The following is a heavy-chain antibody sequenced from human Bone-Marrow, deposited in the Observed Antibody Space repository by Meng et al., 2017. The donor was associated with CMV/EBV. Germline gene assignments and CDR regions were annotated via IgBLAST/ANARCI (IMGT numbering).Heavy chain of an antibody. D-gene: IGHD1-26*01. CDR2: IIPIFGTA. CDR3: ARDLVPEWELLGGGAFDI. V-gene: IGHV1-69*05. CDR1: GGTFSSYA. J-gene: IGHJ3*02. Sequence: SVKVSCKASGGTFSSYAISWVRQAPGQGLEWMGGIIPIFGTAHYAQKFQGRVTITTDESTSTAYMELSSLRSEDTAVYYCARDLVPEWELLGGGAFDIWGQGTMVTVSS.